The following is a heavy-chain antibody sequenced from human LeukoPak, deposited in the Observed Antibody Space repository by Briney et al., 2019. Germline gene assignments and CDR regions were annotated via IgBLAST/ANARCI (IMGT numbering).Heavy chain of an antibody. J-gene: IGHJ4*02. V-gene: IGHV3-23*01. CDR1: GFTFGSYA. CDR2: IVGSGYST. D-gene: IGHD5-24*01. Sequence: GGSLRLSCAASGFTFGSYAMTWVRQAPGKGLDWVSAIVGSGYSTYYAASVKGRFTISRDNSKNTVYLQMDSLRDEDTAAYFCVRGRHYFDYWGQGAMVTVSS. CDR3: VRGRHYFDY.